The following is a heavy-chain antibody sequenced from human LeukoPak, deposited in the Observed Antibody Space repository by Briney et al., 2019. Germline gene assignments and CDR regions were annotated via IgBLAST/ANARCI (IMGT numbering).Heavy chain of an antibody. D-gene: IGHD3-10*01. Sequence: SETLSLTCTGSGGSISSSNYYWGWMRQPPGKGLEWIGSIYYSGNTYYNPSLKSRVTISVDTSKNQFSLKLSSVTAADTAVYYCARPFGPYGSGNYQFPHYWGQGTLVTVSS. CDR2: IYYSGNT. J-gene: IGHJ4*02. V-gene: IGHV4-39*01. CDR1: GGSISSSNYY. CDR3: ARPFGPYGSGNYQFPHY.